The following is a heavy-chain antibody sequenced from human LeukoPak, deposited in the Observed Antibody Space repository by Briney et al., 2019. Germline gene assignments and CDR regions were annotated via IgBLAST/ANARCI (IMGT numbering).Heavy chain of an antibody. CDR1: GFSFSNYW. D-gene: IGHD2/OR15-2a*01. V-gene: IGHV3-7*05. CDR2: INQDGIEK. J-gene: IGHJ3*02. CDR3: ARGFDAYYGFDI. Sequence: GGSLRLSCAAFGFSFSNYWMSWVRQAPGKGLEWVASINQDGIEKYYVASVKGRFTISRDNAKKSMYVQMNSLRAEDTAVYYCARGFDAYYGFDIWGQGTMVTVSS.